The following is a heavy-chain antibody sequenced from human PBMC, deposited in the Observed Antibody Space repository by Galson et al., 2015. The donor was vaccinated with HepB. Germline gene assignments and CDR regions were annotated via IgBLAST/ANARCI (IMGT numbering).Heavy chain of an antibody. CDR1: GFTFSSYA. D-gene: IGHD3-22*01. V-gene: IGHV3-30-3*01. J-gene: IGHJ4*02. CDR2: ISYDGSNK. CDR3: ARDWALYYDSSGYSYYFDY. Sequence: SLRLSCAASGFTFSSYAMHWVRQAPGKGLEWVAVISYDGSNKYYADSVKGRFTISRDNSKNTLYLQMNSLRAEDTAVYYCARDWALYYDSSGYSYYFDYWGQGTLVTVSS.